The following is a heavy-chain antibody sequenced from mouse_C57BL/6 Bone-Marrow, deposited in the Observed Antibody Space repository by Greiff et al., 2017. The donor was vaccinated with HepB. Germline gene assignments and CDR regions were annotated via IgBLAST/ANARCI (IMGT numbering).Heavy chain of an antibody. J-gene: IGHJ1*03. V-gene: IGHV5-4*01. CDR2: ISDGGSYT. CDR1: GFTFSSYA. CDR3: ARDSD. Sequence: EVKLVESGGGLVKPGGSLKLSCAASGFTFSSYAMSWVRQTPEKRLEWVATISDGGSYTYYPDNVKGRFTISRDNAKNNLYLQMSHLKSEDTAMYYCARDSDWGTGTTVTVSS.